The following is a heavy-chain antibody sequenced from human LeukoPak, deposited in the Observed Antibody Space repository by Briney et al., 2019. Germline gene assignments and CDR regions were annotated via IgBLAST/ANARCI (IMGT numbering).Heavy chain of an antibody. D-gene: IGHD3-3*01. V-gene: IGHV1-2*02. Sequence: ASVKVSCNASGYTFTGYYTHWVRQAPGQGLEWMGWINPNSGGTNYAQKFQGRVTMTRDTSISTAYMELSRLRSDDTAVYYCARDPRPYYEFWNGYFTETHFDYWGQGTLVTVSS. CDR2: INPNSGGT. CDR3: ARDPRPYYEFWNGYFTETHFDY. J-gene: IGHJ4*02. CDR1: GYTFTGYY.